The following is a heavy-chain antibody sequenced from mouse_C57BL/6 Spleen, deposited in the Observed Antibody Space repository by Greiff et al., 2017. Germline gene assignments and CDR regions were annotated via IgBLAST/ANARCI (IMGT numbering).Heavy chain of an antibody. CDR3: GKRIVAPYYAMDY. CDR2: IYIGDGYT. D-gene: IGHD1-1*01. J-gene: IGHJ4*01. V-gene: IGHV1-58*01. Sequence: EVKLVESGAELVRPGASVKMSCKTSGYTFTSYGINWVKQRPGQGLEWIGYIYIGDGYTNYNEKFKGKATLTSDTSSSTTYMQLSSLTSEDSAIYFCGKRIVAPYYAMDYWGQGTSVTVSS. CDR1: GYTFTSYG.